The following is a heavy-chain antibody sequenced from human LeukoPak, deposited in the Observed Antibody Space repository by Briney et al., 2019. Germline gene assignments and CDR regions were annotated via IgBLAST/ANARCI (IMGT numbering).Heavy chain of an antibody. CDR1: GFTFNSYA. J-gene: IGHJ4*02. CDR3: ARDVGGGYYSPTY. V-gene: IGHV3-48*02. Sequence: PGGSLRLSCAASGFTFNSYAMNWVHQAPGKGLEWISFIDPSSRTIYYADSVKGRFTISRDNAKRSLYLQMNSLRDEDTALYYCARDVGGGYYSPTYWGQGTLVTVSS. CDR2: IDPSSRTI. D-gene: IGHD1-26*01.